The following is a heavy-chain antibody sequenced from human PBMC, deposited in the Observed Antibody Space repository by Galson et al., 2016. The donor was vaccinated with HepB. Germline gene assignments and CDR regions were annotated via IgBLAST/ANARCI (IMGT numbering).Heavy chain of an antibody. CDR3: AREGRGAYSNTIDS. Sequence: LRLSCAASGFTFSDYYMSWIRQAPGKGLEWISYISRSSSYIIYADSVKGRFTISRDDARNSLYLQMNSLRAEDTAVYYCAREGRGAYSNTIDSWGQGTLVTVSS. CDR1: GFTFSDYY. D-gene: IGHD3-16*01. CDR2: ISRSSSYI. J-gene: IGHJ4*02. V-gene: IGHV3-11*06.